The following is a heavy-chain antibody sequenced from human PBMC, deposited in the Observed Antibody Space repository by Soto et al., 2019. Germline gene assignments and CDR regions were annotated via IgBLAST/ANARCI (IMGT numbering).Heavy chain of an antibody. D-gene: IGHD5-12*01. V-gene: IGHV3-30*18. CDR2: ISYDGSNK. CDR3: AKENQQKIVATRDTYLGY. J-gene: IGHJ4*02. Sequence: PGGSLRLSCAASGFTFSSYGMHWVRQAPGKGLEWVAVISYDGSNKYYADSVKGRFTISRDNSKNTLYLQMNSLRAEDTAVYYCAKENQQKIVATRDTYLGYWGQGTLVTVSS. CDR1: GFTFSSYG.